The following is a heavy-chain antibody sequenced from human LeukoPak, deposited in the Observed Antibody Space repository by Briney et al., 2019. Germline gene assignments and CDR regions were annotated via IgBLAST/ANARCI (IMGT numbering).Heavy chain of an antibody. J-gene: IGHJ3*02. CDR3: ARAYDSSGSDAFDI. CDR1: GGSFSGYY. Sequence: SETLSLTCAVYGGSFSGYYWSWIRQPPGKGLEWIGEINHSGSTNHNPSLKSRVTISVDTSKNQFSLKLSSVTAADTAVYYCARAYDSSGSDAFDIWGQGTMVTVSS. D-gene: IGHD3-22*01. CDR2: INHSGST. V-gene: IGHV4-34*01.